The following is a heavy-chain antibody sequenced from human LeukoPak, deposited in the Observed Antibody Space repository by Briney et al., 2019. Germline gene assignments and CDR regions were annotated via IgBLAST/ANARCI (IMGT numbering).Heavy chain of an antibody. Sequence: ASVKVSCKASGYTXTSYGISWVRQAPGQGLEWMGWISAYSGNTNYAQKLQGRVTMTTDTSTSTAYMELRSLRSDDTAVYYCAGTYSSGWDHYFDYWGQGTLVTVSS. J-gene: IGHJ4*02. CDR3: AGTYSSGWDHYFDY. CDR2: ISAYSGNT. D-gene: IGHD6-19*01. V-gene: IGHV1-18*01. CDR1: GYTXTSYG.